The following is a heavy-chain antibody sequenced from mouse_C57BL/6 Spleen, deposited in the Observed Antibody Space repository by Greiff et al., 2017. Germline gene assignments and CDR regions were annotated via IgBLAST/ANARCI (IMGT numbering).Heavy chain of an antibody. Sequence: EVMLVESVAELVRPGASVKLSCTASGFNIKNTYMHWVKQRPEQGLEWIGRIDPANGNTKYAPKFQGKATITADTSSNTAYLQLSSLTSEDTAIYYCARSETAQATFAYWGQGTLVTVSA. J-gene: IGHJ3*01. V-gene: IGHV14-3*01. CDR1: GFNIKNTY. D-gene: IGHD3-2*02. CDR3: ARSETAQATFAY. CDR2: IDPANGNT.